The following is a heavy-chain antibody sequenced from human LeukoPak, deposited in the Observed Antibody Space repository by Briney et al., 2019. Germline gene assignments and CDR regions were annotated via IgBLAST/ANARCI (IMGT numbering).Heavy chain of an antibody. D-gene: IGHD5-18*01. CDR2: ISSSGSTI. Sequence: GGSLRLSCAASGFTFSSYEMNWVRQAPGKGLEWVSYISSSGSTIYYADSVKGRFTISRDNAKNSLYLQMNSLRAEDTAVYHCASTLDTAERDYWGQGTLVTVSS. CDR3: ASTLDTAERDY. V-gene: IGHV3-48*03. J-gene: IGHJ4*02. CDR1: GFTFSSYE.